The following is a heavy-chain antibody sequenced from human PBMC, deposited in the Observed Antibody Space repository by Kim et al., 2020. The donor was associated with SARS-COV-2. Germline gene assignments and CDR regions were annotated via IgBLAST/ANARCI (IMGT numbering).Heavy chain of an antibody. D-gene: IGHD5-18*01. CDR2: IYSGGST. CDR3: ASEGYSYGGFDY. J-gene: IGHJ4*02. Sequence: GGSLRPSCAASGFTVSSNYMSWVRQAPGKGLEWVSVIYSGGSTYYADSVKGRFTISRDNSKNTLYLQMNSLRDEDTAVYYCASEGYSYGGFDYWGQGTLVTVSS. CDR1: GFTVSSNY. V-gene: IGHV3-53*01.